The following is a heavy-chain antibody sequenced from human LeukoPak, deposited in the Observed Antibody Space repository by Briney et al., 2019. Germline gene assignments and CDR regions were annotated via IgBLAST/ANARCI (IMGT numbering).Heavy chain of an antibody. CDR3: ARDLEDSVRYYDFWSGYP. D-gene: IGHD3-3*01. CDR1: GFTFSSYG. J-gene: IGHJ5*02. V-gene: IGHV3-33*01. Sequence: GGSLRLSCAASGFTFSSYGMHWVRQAPGKGLEWVAVIWYDGSNKYYADSVKGRFTISRDNSKNTLYLQMNSLRAEDTAVCYCARDLEDSVRYYDFWSGYPWGQGTLVTVSS. CDR2: IWYDGSNK.